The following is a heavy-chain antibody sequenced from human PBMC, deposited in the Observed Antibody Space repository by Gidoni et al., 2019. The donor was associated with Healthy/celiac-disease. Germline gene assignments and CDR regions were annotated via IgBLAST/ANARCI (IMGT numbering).Heavy chain of an antibody. J-gene: IGHJ2*01. V-gene: IGHV3-21*01. D-gene: IGHD3-10*01. CDR3: ARFTYHRGETWYFDL. CDR2: ISISSRYI. CDR1: GVTFSSYS. Sequence: EVQLVESGGGLVKPGGSRRLACAASGVTFSSYSLNWVRQAPGKGLELVSSISISSRYIYYADSVTGRFTISRDNAKNSLYLQMNSLRAEDTAVYYCARFTYHRGETWYFDLWGRGTLVTVSS.